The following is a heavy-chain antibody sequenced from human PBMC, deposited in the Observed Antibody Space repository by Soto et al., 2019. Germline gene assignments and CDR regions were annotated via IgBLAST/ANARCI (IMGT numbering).Heavy chain of an antibody. CDR3: ARKGYSSSWFYYYYYGMDV. V-gene: IGHV4-39*01. Sequence: PSETLSLTXTVSGGSISSSSYYWGWIRQPPGKGLEWIGSIYYSGSTYYNPSLKSRVTISVDTSKNQFSLKLSSVTAADTAVYYCARKGYSSSWFYYYYYGMDVWGQGTTVTVSS. D-gene: IGHD6-13*01. J-gene: IGHJ6*02. CDR1: GGSISSSSYY. CDR2: IYYSGST.